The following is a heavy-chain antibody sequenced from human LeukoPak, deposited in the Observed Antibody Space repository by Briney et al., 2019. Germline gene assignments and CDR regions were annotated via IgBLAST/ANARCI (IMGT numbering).Heavy chain of an antibody. D-gene: IGHD6-19*01. Sequence: RGAPRLSCAASGFTFTTYVMHWVRQAPRKGVEWVAVVWTAGRNEHYADSLRGRSTTSRDSLKNTLFLQMNSLRAEDTGVYFCEKEPKQWLGAFDIRGRGTTVTVSS. V-gene: IGHV3-33*06. CDR1: GFTFTTYV. CDR2: VWTAGRNE. J-gene: IGHJ3*02. CDR3: EKEPKQWLGAFDI.